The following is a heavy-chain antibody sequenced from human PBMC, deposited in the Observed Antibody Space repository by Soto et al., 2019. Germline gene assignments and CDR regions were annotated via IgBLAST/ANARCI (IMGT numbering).Heavy chain of an antibody. J-gene: IGHJ5*02. V-gene: IGHV1-3*03. CDR1: GGTFTTYA. Sequence: ASVRVSGKSSGGTFTTYALPWLRQAPGQGLQWMGWLYIGSGNTKYSVDLQGGVTFTRDTPATTAYMELSSLRSEDTAVYYCARVPPWGNSGSYYIQHYDAWGQGTQVNVSS. CDR2: LYIGSGNT. CDR3: ARVPPWGNSGSYYIQHYDA. D-gene: IGHD3-10*01.